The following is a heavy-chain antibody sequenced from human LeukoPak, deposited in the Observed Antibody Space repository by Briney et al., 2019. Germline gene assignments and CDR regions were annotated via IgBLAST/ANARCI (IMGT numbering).Heavy chain of an antibody. J-gene: IGHJ2*01. D-gene: IGHD6-13*01. CDR1: GGTFSSYA. CDR3: ARVVKGLRYSGYWYFDL. CDR2: IIPIFGTA. Sequence: AASVKVSCKASGGTFSSYAISWVRQAPGQGLEWMGGIIPIFGTANYAQKFQGRVTITTDESTSTAYMELSSLRSEDTAVYYCARVVKGLRYSGYWYFDLWGRGTLVTVSS. V-gene: IGHV1-69*05.